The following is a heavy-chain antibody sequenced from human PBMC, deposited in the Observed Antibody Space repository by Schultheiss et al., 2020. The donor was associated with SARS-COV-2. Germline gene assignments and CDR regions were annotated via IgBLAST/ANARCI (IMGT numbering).Heavy chain of an antibody. V-gene: IGHV4-61*01. Sequence: SETLSLTCTVSGGSVSSGSYYWSWIRQPPGKGLEWIGEIYHSGSTNYNPSLKSRVTISVDTSKNQFSLKLSSVTAADTAVYYCARGSALGGRRWFDPWGQGTLVTVSS. CDR3: ARGSALGGRRWFDP. CDR1: GGSVSSGSYY. D-gene: IGHD2-15*01. CDR2: IYHSGST. J-gene: IGHJ5*02.